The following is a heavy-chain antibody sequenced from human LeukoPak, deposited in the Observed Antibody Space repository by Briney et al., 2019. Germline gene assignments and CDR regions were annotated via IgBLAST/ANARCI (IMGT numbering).Heavy chain of an antibody. CDR2: ISGCNGNT. D-gene: IGHD5-12*01. J-gene: IGHJ4*02. V-gene: IGHV1-18*01. Sequence: ASVKVSCKASGYTFSSYGIAWVRQAPGQGLEWMGWISGCNGNTNYAQKLQGRVPMTTDTSTTTAYMELRSLTSDDTALYYCARSSLGTITAGPFDYWGQGTLVTVSS. CDR1: GYTFSSYG. CDR3: ARSSLGTITAGPFDY.